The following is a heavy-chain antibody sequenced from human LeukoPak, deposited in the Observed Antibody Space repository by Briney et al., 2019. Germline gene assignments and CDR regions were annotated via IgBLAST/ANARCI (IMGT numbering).Heavy chain of an antibody. J-gene: IGHJ5*02. D-gene: IGHD4-17*01. CDR2: INPSGGST. V-gene: IGHV1-46*01. CDR3: AREGGTTVTTGNWFDP. CDR1: GYTFTSYY. Sequence: ASVKVSCKASGYTFTSYYMHWVRQAPGQGLEWMGIINPSGGSTSYAQKFQGRVIMTRDTSTSTVYMELSSLRSEDTAVYYCAREGGTTVTTGNWFDPWGQGTLVTVSS.